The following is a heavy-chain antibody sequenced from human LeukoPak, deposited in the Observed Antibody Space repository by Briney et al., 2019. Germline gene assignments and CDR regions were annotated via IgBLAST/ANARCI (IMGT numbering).Heavy chain of an antibody. V-gene: IGHV1-2*02. Sequence: ASVKVSCKASGYTFTGYYMHWVRQAPGQGLEWMGWINPNSGGTNYAQKFQGRVTMTRDTSISTAYMELSRLRSDDTAVYYCASSIAIAGYSSSWTVQYYYYMDVWGEGTTVTVSS. D-gene: IGHD6-13*01. CDR2: INPNSGGT. CDR3: ASSIAIAGYSSSWTVQYYYYMDV. CDR1: GYTFTGYY. J-gene: IGHJ6*03.